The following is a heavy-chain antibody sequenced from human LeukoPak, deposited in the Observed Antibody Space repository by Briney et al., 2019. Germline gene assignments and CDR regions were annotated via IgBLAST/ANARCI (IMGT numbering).Heavy chain of an antibody. Sequence: GGSLRLSCAASGFTFSGYWMSWVRQAPGKGLEWVASIKDDGSEKYYMDSVKGRLTISRDNAKNSMSLQMNSLRAEDTAVYYCAPLNWVYPDGFDIWGQGTMVTVSS. CDR3: APLNWVYPDGFDI. D-gene: IGHD6-13*01. CDR1: GFTFSGYW. J-gene: IGHJ3*02. CDR2: IKDDGSEK. V-gene: IGHV3-7*01.